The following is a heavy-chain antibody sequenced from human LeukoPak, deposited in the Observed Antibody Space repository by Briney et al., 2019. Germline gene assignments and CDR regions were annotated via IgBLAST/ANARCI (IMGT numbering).Heavy chain of an antibody. CDR2: MNPNSGNT. CDR3: ARSLIEVVLPSYYYYYGMDV. D-gene: IGHD2/OR15-2a*01. Sequence: ASVKVSCKASGYTFTSYDINWVRQATGQGLEWMGWMNPNSGNTGYAQKFQGRVTMTRNTSISTAYMELSSLRSEDTAVYYCARSLIEVVLPSYYYYYGMDVWGQGTTVTVSS. V-gene: IGHV1-8*02. J-gene: IGHJ6*02. CDR1: GYTFTSYD.